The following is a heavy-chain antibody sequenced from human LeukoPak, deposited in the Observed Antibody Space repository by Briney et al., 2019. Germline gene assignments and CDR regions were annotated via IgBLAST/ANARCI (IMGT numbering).Heavy chain of an antibody. CDR1: GGSLSGFY. D-gene: IGHD3-22*01. CDR3: ARASSYDSVTRYDPAWFGP. CDR2: INHSGST. V-gene: IGHV4-34*01. Sequence: SDTLSLTCAVYGGSLSGFYWSWIRQPPGKGLEWIGEINHSGSTNYNPSLKSRVTMSMDTSKKQLSLRVTSVTAADTAVYYCARASSYDSVTRYDPAWFGPWGQGTLVTVSS. J-gene: IGHJ5*02.